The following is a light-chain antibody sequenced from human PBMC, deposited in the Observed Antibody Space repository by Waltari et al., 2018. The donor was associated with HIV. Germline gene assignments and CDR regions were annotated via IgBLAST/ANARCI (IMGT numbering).Light chain of an antibody. CDR1: SSNIGRNT. J-gene: IGLJ3*02. CDR3: AAWDDSLNGWV. V-gene: IGLV1-44*01. CDR2: RNN. Sequence: QSVLTQPPSASGTPGQRVTMSCSGRSSNIGRNTVNWFQQLPGTAPKLLIYRNNQRPSGVPDRFSGSKSGTSASLAISGLQSEDEADYYCAAWDDSLNGWVFGGGTKLTVL.